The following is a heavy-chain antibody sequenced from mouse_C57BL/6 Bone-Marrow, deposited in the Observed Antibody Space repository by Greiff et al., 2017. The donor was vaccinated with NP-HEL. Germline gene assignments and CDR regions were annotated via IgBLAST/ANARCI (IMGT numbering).Heavy chain of an antibody. J-gene: IGHJ1*03. V-gene: IGHV1-7*01. D-gene: IGHD1-1*01. CDR3: ARQRVYFYWDFDV. CDR1: GYTFTSYW. CDR2: INPSSGYT. Sequence: VQLQQSGAELAKPGASVKLSCKASGYTFTSYWMHWVKQRPGQGLEWIGYINPSSGYTKYNQKFKDKATLTADTSSSTAYMQLSSLTYEDSAVYYCARQRVYFYWDFDVWGTGTPASVSA.